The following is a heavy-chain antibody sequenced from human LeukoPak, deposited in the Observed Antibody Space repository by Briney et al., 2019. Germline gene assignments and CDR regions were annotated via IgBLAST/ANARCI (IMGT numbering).Heavy chain of an antibody. CDR1: GGSISSGSYY. CDR3: ARARRYCSSTSCSAWFDP. D-gene: IGHD2-2*01. Sequence: SETLSLTCTVSGGSISSGSYYWSWIRQPAGKGLEWIGRIYTSGSTNYNPSLKSRVTISVDTSKNQFSLKLSSVTAADTAVYYCARARRYCSSTSCSAWFDPWGQGTLVTVSS. V-gene: IGHV4-61*02. J-gene: IGHJ5*02. CDR2: IYTSGST.